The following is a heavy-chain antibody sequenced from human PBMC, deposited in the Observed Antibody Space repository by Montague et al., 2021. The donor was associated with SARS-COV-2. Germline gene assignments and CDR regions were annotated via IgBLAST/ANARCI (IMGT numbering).Heavy chain of an antibody. V-gene: IGHV4-39*01. CDR2: IYYSGST. D-gene: IGHD4-17*01. Sequence: SETLSLTCTVSGGSISSRSYYWGWIRQPPGKGLEWIGSIYYSGSTXYKPSLKSRVTISVDTSKNQFSLKLSSVTAADTAVYYCARLRGDYGRPYGTFDIWGQGTLVTVSS. CDR3: ARLRGDYGRPYGTFDI. J-gene: IGHJ3*02. CDR1: GGSISSRSYY.